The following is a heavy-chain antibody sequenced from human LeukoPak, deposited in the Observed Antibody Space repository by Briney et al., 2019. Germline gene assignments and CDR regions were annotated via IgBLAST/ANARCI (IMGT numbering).Heavy chain of an antibody. Sequence: PGGSLRLSCAASGFTVSTNYMSWVRQAPGKGLEWVSSISSSSSYIYYADSVKGRFTISRDNAKNSLYLQMNSLRAEDTAVYYCARDLGSGYYDFWSGYYTGRGGNWFDPWGQGTLVTVSS. CDR1: GFTVSTNY. CDR2: ISSSSSYI. J-gene: IGHJ5*02. CDR3: ARDLGSGYYDFWSGYYTGRGGNWFDP. D-gene: IGHD3-3*01. V-gene: IGHV3-21*01.